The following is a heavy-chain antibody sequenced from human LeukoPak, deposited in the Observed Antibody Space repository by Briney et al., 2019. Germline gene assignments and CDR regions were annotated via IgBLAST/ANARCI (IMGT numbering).Heavy chain of an antibody. V-gene: IGHV3-23*01. CDR3: AQLPGYGDYSSNWFDP. CDR1: GFTFSSFA. CDR2: ISGSGGST. J-gene: IGHJ5*02. D-gene: IGHD4-17*01. Sequence: GGSLRLSCAASGFTFSSFALSWVRQAPGKGLEWVSAISGSGGSTYYADSVKGRFTISRDNSKNTLYLQMSSLRAEDTAVYFCAQLPGYGDYSSNWFDPWGQGTLVTVSS.